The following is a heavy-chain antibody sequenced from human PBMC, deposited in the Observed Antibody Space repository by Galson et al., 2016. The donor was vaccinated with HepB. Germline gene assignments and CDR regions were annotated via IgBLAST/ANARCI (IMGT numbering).Heavy chain of an antibody. J-gene: IGHJ3*02. D-gene: IGHD3-3*01. Sequence: SLRLSCATSGFAFSSYAMTWVRQAPGKGLEWVSTILGGGGGGSTSYADSVRGRFTISRDNSKNTLYLQMNSLRAEDTAVYYCARDPLLPITILNDAFDIWGQGTMVTVSS. CDR3: ARDPLLPITILNDAFDI. V-gene: IGHV3-23*01. CDR2: ILGGGGGGST. CDR1: GFAFSSYA.